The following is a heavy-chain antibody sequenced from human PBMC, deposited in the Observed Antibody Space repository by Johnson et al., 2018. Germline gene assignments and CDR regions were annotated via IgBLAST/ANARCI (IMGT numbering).Heavy chain of an antibody. Sequence: EVQLVECGGGLVQPGGSLRLSCAASGFTFSRYDMHWVRQTTGKGLEWVSAIGKAGDTYYRGSVKGRFTISRENAKNSLYLQMPSLRAGDTTVYYCVRDTVDAGLSGAFDIWGQGTMVTVSS. D-gene: IGHD7-27*01. CDR2: IGKAGDT. V-gene: IGHV3-13*01. J-gene: IGHJ3*02. CDR1: GFTFSRYD. CDR3: VRDTVDAGLSGAFDI.